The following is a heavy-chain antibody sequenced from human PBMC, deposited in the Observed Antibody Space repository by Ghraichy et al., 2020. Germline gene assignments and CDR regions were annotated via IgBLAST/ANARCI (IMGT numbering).Heavy chain of an antibody. D-gene: IGHD2-15*01. J-gene: IGHJ2*01. V-gene: IGHV3-53*01. Sequence: GGSLRLSCAASGFTVSGNYMTWVRQAPGKGLEWVSFIYGGDNTYYADSVKGRFTISRDNSKNTLYLQMNSLRAEDTAVYYCARVMRTQCSGVSCYYWFFDLWGRGTLVTVSS. CDR2: IYGGDNT. CDR3: ARVMRTQCSGVSCYYWFFDL. CDR1: GFTVSGNY.